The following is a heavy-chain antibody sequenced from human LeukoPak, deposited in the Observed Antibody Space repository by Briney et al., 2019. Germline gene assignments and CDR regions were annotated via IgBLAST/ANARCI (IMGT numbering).Heavy chain of an antibody. V-gene: IGHV4-59*12. J-gene: IGHJ4*02. Sequence: SETLSLTCTVSGGSISSYYGGWIRQPPGKGLEWIGYIFYTGSTNYNPSLKSRVTISVLTSKNQFSLKLSSVTAADTAVYYCATTTIRLGYWGQGTLVTVSS. CDR3: ATTTIRLGY. CDR1: GGSISSYY. D-gene: IGHD1-26*01. CDR2: IFYTGST.